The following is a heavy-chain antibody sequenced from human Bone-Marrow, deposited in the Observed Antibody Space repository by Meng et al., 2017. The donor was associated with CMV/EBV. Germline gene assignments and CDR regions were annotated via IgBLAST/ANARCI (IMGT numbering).Heavy chain of an antibody. Sequence: GESLKISCAASGFTFSSYGMSWVRQAPGKGLERVANIKQDGSEKYYVDSVKGRFTISRDNAKNSLYLQMNSLRAEDTAAYYCARDREVGYQLPYYYYGMDVWGQGTTVTVSS. V-gene: IGHV3-7*01. D-gene: IGHD2-2*01. CDR1: GFTFSSYG. CDR3: ARDREVGYQLPYYYYGMDV. CDR2: IKQDGSEK. J-gene: IGHJ6*02.